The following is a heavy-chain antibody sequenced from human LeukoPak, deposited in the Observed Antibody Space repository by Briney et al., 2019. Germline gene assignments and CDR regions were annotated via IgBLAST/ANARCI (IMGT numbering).Heavy chain of an antibody. V-gene: IGHV3-53*01. Sequence: GGSLRLSCAASGFTVSSNYMSWVRQAPGKGLEWVSVIYSGGSTYYADSVKGRFTISRDNSKNTLYLQMNSLRAEDTAVYYCASSTKYSSSPWAFDIWGQGTMVTVSS. CDR1: GFTVSSNY. D-gene: IGHD6-13*01. CDR3: ASSTKYSSSPWAFDI. CDR2: IYSGGST. J-gene: IGHJ3*02.